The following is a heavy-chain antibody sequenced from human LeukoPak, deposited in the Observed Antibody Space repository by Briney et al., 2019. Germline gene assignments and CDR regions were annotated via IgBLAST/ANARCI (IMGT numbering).Heavy chain of an antibody. CDR3: ARDDAPDGGFLDC. D-gene: IGHD2/OR15-2a*01. CDR2: VDGGGST. V-gene: IGHV3-23*01. CDR1: GFTFRNYA. J-gene: IGHJ4*02. Sequence: PGGSLRLSCAVSGFTFRNYAMSWVRQAPGKALEWVSRVDGGGSTSYADSVKGRFSISRDISKSTLHLQMSSLRGEDTAVYYCARDDAPDGGFLDCWGQGTLVTVSS.